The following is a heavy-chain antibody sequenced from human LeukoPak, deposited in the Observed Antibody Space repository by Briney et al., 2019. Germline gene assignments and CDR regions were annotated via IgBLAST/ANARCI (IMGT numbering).Heavy chain of an antibody. D-gene: IGHD3-16*02. CDR1: GFTFSSYW. CDR3: ARESAGYDYVWGSYRRPSDY. CDR2: INSDGSST. J-gene: IGHJ4*02. V-gene: IGHV3-74*01. Sequence: TGGSLRLSCAASGFTFSSYWMRWVRQAPGKGLVWVSRINSDGSSTSYADSVKGRFTISRDNAKNTLYLQMNSLRAEDTAVYYCARESAGYDYVWGSYRRPSDYWGQGTLVTVSS.